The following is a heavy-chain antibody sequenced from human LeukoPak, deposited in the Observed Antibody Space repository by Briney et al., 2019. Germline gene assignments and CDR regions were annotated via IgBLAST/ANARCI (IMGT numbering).Heavy chain of an antibody. CDR1: GYTFTGYY. Sequence: GASVKVSCKASGYTFTGYYMHWARQAPGQGLEWMGWINPNSGGTNYAQKFQGRVTMTRDTSISTAYMELSRLRSDDTAVYYCARDKGGYSYGFDYWGQGTLVTVSS. J-gene: IGHJ4*02. CDR2: INPNSGGT. CDR3: ARDKGGYSYGFDY. D-gene: IGHD5-18*01. V-gene: IGHV1-2*02.